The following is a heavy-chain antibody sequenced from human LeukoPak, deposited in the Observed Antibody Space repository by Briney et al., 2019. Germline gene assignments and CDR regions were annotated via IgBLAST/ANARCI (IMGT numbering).Heavy chain of an antibody. CDR1: GFTFSSYW. CDR2: IKQDGSEK. V-gene: IGHV3-7*01. CDR3: ARDYSTYYDFWSGEKSMGY. J-gene: IGHJ4*02. D-gene: IGHD3-3*01. Sequence: GGSLRLSCAASGFTFSSYWMSWVRQAPGKGLEWVANIKQDGSEKYYVDSVKGRLTISRDNAKNSLYLQMNSLRAEDTAVYYCARDYSTYYDFWSGEKSMGYWGQGTLVTVSS.